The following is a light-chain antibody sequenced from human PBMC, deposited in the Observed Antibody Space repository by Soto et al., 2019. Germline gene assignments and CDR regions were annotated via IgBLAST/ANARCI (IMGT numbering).Light chain of an antibody. V-gene: IGKV3-20*01. CDR2: GAS. CDR1: QSVSSTY. J-gene: IGKJ5*01. Sequence: EIVLTQSPGTLSLSPGERATLSCRSSQSVSSTYLAWYQQKPGQAPRLXIYGASSRATGIPDRFSGSGSGTDFTLTISRLEPEDFAVYFCQQSGNSPLTFGQGTRLEIK. CDR3: QQSGNSPLT.